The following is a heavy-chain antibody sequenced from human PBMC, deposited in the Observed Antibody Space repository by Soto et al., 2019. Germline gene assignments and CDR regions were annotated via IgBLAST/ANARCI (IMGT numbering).Heavy chain of an antibody. V-gene: IGHV4-59*08. CDR2: IYYSGST. CDR1: GGSISSYY. Sequence: PSETLSLTCTVSGGSISSYYWSWIRQPPGKGLEWIGYIYYSGSTNYNPSLKSRVTISVDTSKNQFSLKLSSVTAADTAVYYCARRPAYGDLYYFDYWGQGTLVTVSS. D-gene: IGHD4-17*01. J-gene: IGHJ4*02. CDR3: ARRPAYGDLYYFDY.